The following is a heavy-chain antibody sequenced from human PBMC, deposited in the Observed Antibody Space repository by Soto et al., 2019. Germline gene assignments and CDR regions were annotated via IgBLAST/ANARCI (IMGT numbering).Heavy chain of an antibody. Sequence: ASVKVSCKASGYTFTSYGISWVRQAPGQGLEWMGWISAYNGNTNYAQKLQGRVTMTTDTSTSTAYMELRSLRSDDTAVYYCARTLRYCTSTSCPGDYYYGMDVWGQGTTVTVSS. CDR3: ARTLRYCTSTSCPGDYYYGMDV. J-gene: IGHJ6*02. CDR2: ISAYNGNT. CDR1: GYTFTSYG. V-gene: IGHV1-18*01. D-gene: IGHD2-2*01.